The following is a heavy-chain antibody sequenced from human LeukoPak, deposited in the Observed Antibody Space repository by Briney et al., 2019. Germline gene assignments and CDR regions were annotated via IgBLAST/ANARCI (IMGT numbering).Heavy chain of an antibody. CDR1: GFTFSSNG. Sequence: GGSLRLSCAASGFTFSSNGMNWVRQAPGKGLEWVSYISATGGTIYYADSVRGRFTISRDNAKNSLYLQMNSLRAEDTAVYYCARDRMYYDILTGYQYYFDYWGQGTLVTVSS. J-gene: IGHJ4*02. CDR3: ARDRMYYDILTGYQYYFDY. CDR2: ISATGGTI. V-gene: IGHV3-48*04. D-gene: IGHD3-9*01.